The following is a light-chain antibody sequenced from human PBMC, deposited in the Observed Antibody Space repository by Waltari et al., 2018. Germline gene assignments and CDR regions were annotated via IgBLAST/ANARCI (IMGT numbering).Light chain of an antibody. CDR3: CSYAGRYTNYV. Sequence: QSALTQPRSVSGSPGQSVTIPCTGTRSDVGAYDYVSWYQQRPGKAPHLIIYDVPERPSGVPDRFSGSKSDNKASLTISGLQADDEADYYCCSYAGRYTNYVFGSGTKVTVL. CDR2: DVP. J-gene: IGLJ1*01. V-gene: IGLV2-11*01. CDR1: RSDVGAYDY.